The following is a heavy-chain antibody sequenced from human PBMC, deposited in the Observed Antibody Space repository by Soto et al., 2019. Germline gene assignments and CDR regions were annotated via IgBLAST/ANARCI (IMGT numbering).Heavy chain of an antibody. D-gene: IGHD1-26*01. CDR2: INAGNGNT. Sequence: QVQLVQPGAEVKKPGASVKVSCKASGFPFTTYAIHWVRQAPGQRLEWMGWINAGNGNTKYSQRFQGRVAITRDTSATTAYLELSSLRSEDTAVYYCARDMVGAAKAFEIWGQGTMVTVSS. J-gene: IGHJ3*02. CDR1: GFPFTTYA. V-gene: IGHV1-3*01. CDR3: ARDMVGAAKAFEI.